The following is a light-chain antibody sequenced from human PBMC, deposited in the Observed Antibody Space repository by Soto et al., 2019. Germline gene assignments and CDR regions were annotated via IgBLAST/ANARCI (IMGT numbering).Light chain of an antibody. CDR1: QSVSSSY. Sequence: EIVLTQSPGTLSLSPGERATLSCRASQSVSSSYLAWYQQKPGQAPRLLIYGASTRATGIPARFSGSGSGTEFTLTISSLQSEDFAVYYCQQYNNWPLPTFGQGTRLEI. CDR2: GAS. V-gene: IGKV3-15*01. J-gene: IGKJ5*01. CDR3: QQYNNWPLPT.